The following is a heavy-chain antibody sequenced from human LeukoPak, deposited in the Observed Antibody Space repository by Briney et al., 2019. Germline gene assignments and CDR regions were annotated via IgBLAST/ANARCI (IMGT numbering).Heavy chain of an antibody. CDR3: ARSRQIQLWLEFDY. CDR2: IYYSGST. CDR1: GGSISSYY. D-gene: IGHD5-18*01. J-gene: IGHJ4*02. Sequence: SETLSLTCTVSGGSISSYYWSWIRQPPGRGLECIGYIYYSGSTNYNPSLKSRVTISVDTSKTQFSLKLSSVTAADTAVYYCARSRQIQLWLEFDYWGQGTLVTVSS. V-gene: IGHV4-59*01.